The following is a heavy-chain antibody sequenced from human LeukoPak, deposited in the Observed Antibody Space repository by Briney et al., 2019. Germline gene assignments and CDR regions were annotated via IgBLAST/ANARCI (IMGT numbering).Heavy chain of an antibody. V-gene: IGHV1-46*01. CDR2: INPSGGST. Sequence: ASVKVSCKASGYTFTSYYMHWVRQAPGQGLEWMGIINPSGGSTSYAQKFQGRVTMTRDMSTSTVYMELSSLRSEDTAVYYCAREGAYGSGSYLLGWFDPWGQGTLVTVSS. CDR1: GYTFTSYY. D-gene: IGHD3-10*01. J-gene: IGHJ5*02. CDR3: AREGAYGSGSYLLGWFDP.